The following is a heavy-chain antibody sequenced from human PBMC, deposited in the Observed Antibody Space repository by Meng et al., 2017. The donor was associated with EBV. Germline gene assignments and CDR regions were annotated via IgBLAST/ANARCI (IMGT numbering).Heavy chain of an antibody. J-gene: IGHJ5*02. CDR1: GYTFTSNG. D-gene: IGHD6-13*01. CDR3: ARNGIAAWGWFDP. CDR2: ISAYNGNT. Sequence: QVQLVRSGAEVQRPGASGKVLCKASGYTFTSNGISWVRQAPGQGLEWMGWISAYNGNTNYAQKLQGRVTMTTDTSTNTAYMELRSLRSDDTAVYYCARNGIAAWGWFDPWGQGTLVTVSS. V-gene: IGHV1-18*01.